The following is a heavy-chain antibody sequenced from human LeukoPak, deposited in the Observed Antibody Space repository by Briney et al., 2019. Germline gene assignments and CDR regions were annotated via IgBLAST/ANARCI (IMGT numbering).Heavy chain of an antibody. V-gene: IGHV3-23*01. D-gene: IGHD3-9*01. Sequence: GGSLRLSCAASGFTFSSYAMSWVRQAPGKGLEWVSAISSSGGVTYYADSVKGRFTISRDNSKNTLYLRMNSLRVDDTAVYYCAKGPGYFEPWGQGTLVTVSS. CDR3: AKGPGYFEP. CDR1: GFTFSSYA. J-gene: IGHJ4*02. CDR2: ISSSGGVT.